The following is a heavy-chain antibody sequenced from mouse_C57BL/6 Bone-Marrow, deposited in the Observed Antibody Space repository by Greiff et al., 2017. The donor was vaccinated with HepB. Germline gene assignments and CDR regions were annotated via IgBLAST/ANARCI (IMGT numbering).Heavy chain of an antibody. CDR2: IDPSDSYT. Sequence: QVQLQQPGAELVKPGASVKLSCKASGYTFTSYWMQWVKQRPGQGLEWIGEIDPSDSYTNYNQKFKGKATLTVDTSSSTAYMQLSSLTSEDSAVYYCARSRILFYAMDYWGQGTSVTVSS. CDR3: ARSRILFYAMDY. D-gene: IGHD1-1*01. J-gene: IGHJ4*01. V-gene: IGHV1-50*01. CDR1: GYTFTSYW.